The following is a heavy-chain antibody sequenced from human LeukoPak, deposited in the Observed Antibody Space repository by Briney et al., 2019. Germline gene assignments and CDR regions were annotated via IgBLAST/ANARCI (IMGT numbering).Heavy chain of an antibody. V-gene: IGHV3-23*01. CDR1: GFIFSDYY. CDR3: AKHRSSSSGYDMDV. D-gene: IGHD6-6*01. CDR2: IRGSDSNT. Sequence: PGGSLRLSCAASGFIFSDYYMSWIRQAPGKGLEWVSTIRGSDSNTYYADSVKGRFTISRDNSKNTLYLQVNSLRAEETAVNYGAKHRSSSSGYDMDVWGKGTTVTVS. J-gene: IGHJ6*03.